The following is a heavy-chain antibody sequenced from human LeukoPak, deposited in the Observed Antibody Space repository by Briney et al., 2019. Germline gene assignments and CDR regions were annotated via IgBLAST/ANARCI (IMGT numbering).Heavy chain of an antibody. CDR2: ISYDGSNK. CDR1: GFTFSSYA. Sequence: GGSLRLSCAASGFTFSSYAMHWVRQAPGKGLEWVAVISYDGSNKYYADSVKGRFTISRDNSKNTLYLQMNSLRAEDTAVYYCARDQRYYDSSGYPEDGFDVWGQGTMVTVSS. CDR3: ARDQRYYDSSGYPEDGFDV. V-gene: IGHV3-30-3*01. D-gene: IGHD3-22*01. J-gene: IGHJ3*01.